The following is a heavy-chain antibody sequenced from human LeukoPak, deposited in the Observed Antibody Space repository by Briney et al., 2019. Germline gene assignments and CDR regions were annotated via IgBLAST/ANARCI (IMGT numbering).Heavy chain of an antibody. CDR1: GFTFSSYS. V-gene: IGHV3-48*04. CDR3: ARSIPYGTTWYGRSDY. CDR2: ISSSSDTI. Sequence: GGSLRLSCAASGFTFSSYSMNWVRQAPGKGLEWVSYISSSSDTIYYADSVKGRFTISRDNALNSLYLQMNSLRAEDTAIYYCARSIPYGTTWYGRSDYWGQGTLVTVSS. J-gene: IGHJ4*02. D-gene: IGHD6-13*01.